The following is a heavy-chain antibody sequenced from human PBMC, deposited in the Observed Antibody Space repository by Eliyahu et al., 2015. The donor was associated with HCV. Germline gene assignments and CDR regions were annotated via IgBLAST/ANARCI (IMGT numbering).Heavy chain of an antibody. CDR2: IGGSDGRT. V-gene: IGHV3-23*01. J-gene: IGHJ4*02. CDR3: AKEKVAGWPLDY. Sequence: EVQLLESGGGLVQPGGSLRMSCAASGFTFSNYAMTWVRQAPGKGLEGVSGIGGSDGRTYYADSVKGRFTISRDNSKNTLYLQMNSLRVEDTAIYYCAKEKVAGWPLDYWGQGTLVTVSS. D-gene: IGHD6-19*01. CDR1: GFTFSNYA.